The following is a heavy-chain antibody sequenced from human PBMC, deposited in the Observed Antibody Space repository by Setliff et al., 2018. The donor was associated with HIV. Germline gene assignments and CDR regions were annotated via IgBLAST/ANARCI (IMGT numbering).Heavy chain of an antibody. D-gene: IGHD3-16*02. CDR2: IYNTVKT. CDR3: VGDRLDRYTGSGHGNGVYET. Sequence: PSETLSLTCDVSGDSIRSGVYSWGWVRQPPGKGLEWIGYIYNTVKTYYNPSLKSRVTISMARSENQFSLQLSSVTAADTAVYYCVGDRLDRYTGSGHGNGVYETWGPGTMVTVSS. J-gene: IGHJ3*01. V-gene: IGHV4-30-2*01. CDR1: GDSIRSGVYS.